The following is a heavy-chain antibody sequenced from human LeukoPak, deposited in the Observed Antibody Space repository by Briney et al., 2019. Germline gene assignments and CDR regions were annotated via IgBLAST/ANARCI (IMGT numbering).Heavy chain of an antibody. V-gene: IGHV3-66*01. CDR1: GFIVSSYY. J-gene: IGHJ6*02. CDR3: ARSYSNHHFGMDV. D-gene: IGHD4-11*01. Sequence: GGSLRLSCAASGFIVSSYYMTWVRQAPGKGLEWVSVIYSGGSTYYADSVKGRVAISRDNSKNTVFLQMNSVRAEDTAVYYCARSYSNHHFGMDVWGQGTTVTVSS. CDR2: IYSGGST.